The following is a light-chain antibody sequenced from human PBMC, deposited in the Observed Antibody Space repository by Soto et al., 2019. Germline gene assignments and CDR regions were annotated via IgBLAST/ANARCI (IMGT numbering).Light chain of an antibody. CDR1: RSNIGAGYD. J-gene: IGLJ2*01. CDR2: GNY. V-gene: IGLV1-40*01. Sequence: QSVLTQPPSVSGAPGQRVTISCTGSRSNIGAGYDVHWYQQLPGTAPKLLIYGNYNRPSGVPDRFSGSRSGTSASLAITGLQAEDEADYYCQSYDNRLSGSVVFGGGTKLTVL. CDR3: QSYDNRLSGSVV.